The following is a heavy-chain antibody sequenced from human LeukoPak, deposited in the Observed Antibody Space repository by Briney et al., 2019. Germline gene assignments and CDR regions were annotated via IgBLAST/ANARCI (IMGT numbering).Heavy chain of an antibody. V-gene: IGHV6-1*01. CDR2: TYYRSKWYS. CDR3: ARGSAGFDP. CDR1: GDSVSSIGAT. J-gene: IGHJ5*02. Sequence: SQTLSLTCAISGDSVSSIGATWNWSRQSPSRGLGWRGRTYYRSKWYSDYAVSVKSRTTINPDTPKNQFSLQLDSVTPEDTAVYYCARGSAGFDPWGQGTLVIVSS.